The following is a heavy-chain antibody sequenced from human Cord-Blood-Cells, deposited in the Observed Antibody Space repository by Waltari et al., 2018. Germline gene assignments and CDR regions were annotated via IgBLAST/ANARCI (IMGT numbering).Heavy chain of an antibody. V-gene: IGHV3-30-3*01. CDR3: ARDTRLDYYGSGSYDYYFDY. CDR2: ISYDGSNK. J-gene: IGHJ4*02. CDR1: GFTFSSYA. D-gene: IGHD3-10*01. Sequence: QVQLVESGGGVVQPGRSLRLSCAASGFTFSSYAMHWVRQAPGKGLEWVAIISYDGSNKYSADSVKGRFTISRDNSKNTLYLQMNSLRAEDTAVYYCARDTRLDYYGSGSYDYYFDYWGQGTLVTVSS.